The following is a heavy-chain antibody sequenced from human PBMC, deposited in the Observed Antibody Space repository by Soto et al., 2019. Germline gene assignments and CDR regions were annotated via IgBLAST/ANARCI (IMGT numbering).Heavy chain of an antibody. J-gene: IGHJ4*02. CDR1: GFTFSNFA. Sequence: EVQLVESGGGLVQPGGSLRLSCAASGFTFSNFAMHWVRQAPGKGLEYVSAISANGGTTYHANSVQDRFTISRDNSKNTVYLEMGSLRTEDMGVYYCARGNSGWHTTNSFDYWGQGTLVTVSS. CDR2: ISANGGTT. CDR3: ARGNSGWHTTNSFDY. D-gene: IGHD6-19*01. V-gene: IGHV3-64*01.